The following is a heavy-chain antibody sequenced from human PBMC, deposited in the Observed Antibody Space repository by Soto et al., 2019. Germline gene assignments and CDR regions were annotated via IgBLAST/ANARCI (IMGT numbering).Heavy chain of an antibody. CDR2: IKSKSAGGTI. Sequence: EVQLVESGGGLVKPGGSLRLSCAASGFMFTSAFMSWVRQTPGKGLEWVARIKSKSAGGTIDYAAPVKGRFTISRDDYENTVSLQMNSLKADDTAWYYCTTGDYWGQGILVTVSS. CDR3: TTGDY. J-gene: IGHJ4*02. V-gene: IGHV3-15*01. CDR1: GFMFTSAF.